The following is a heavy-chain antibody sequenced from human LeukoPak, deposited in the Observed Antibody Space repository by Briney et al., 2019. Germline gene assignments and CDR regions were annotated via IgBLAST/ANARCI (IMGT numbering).Heavy chain of an antibody. CDR2: IYYSGST. CDR1: GGSISSSSYY. V-gene: IGHV4-39*07. D-gene: IGHD3-9*01. J-gene: IGHJ3*02. CDR3: ARELFNYDILTGHESLDAFDI. Sequence: PSETLSLTCTVSGGSISSSSYYWGWIRQPPGKGLEWIGSIYYSGSTYYNPSLKSRVTISVDASKNQFSLKLSSVTAADTAVYYCARELFNYDILTGHESLDAFDIWGQGTMVTVSS.